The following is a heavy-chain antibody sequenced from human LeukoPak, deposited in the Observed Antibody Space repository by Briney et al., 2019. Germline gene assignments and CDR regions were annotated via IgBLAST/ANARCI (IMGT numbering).Heavy chain of an antibody. CDR2: IKVDGSTK. V-gene: IGHV3-7*01. CDR1: GFTFNNYW. J-gene: IGHJ4*02. CDR3: AKGTNGGWYDY. D-gene: IGHD6-19*01. Sequence: GGSLRLSCAASGFTFNNYWMSWVRQPPGKGLEWVANIKVDGSTKYYVDSVKGRFTISRDNAKGSLYLQMSSLRAEDTAVYYCAKGTNGGWYDYWGQGTLVTVSS.